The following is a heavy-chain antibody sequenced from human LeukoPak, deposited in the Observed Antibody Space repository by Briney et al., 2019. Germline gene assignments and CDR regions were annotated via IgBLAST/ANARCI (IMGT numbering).Heavy chain of an antibody. V-gene: IGHV3-43D*03. CDR1: GFTFDDYA. J-gene: IGHJ6*03. D-gene: IGHD3-10*01. CDR3: AKTWRGRGYYGYGPSEYFYHMDV. CDR2: ISWDGGST. Sequence: GGSLRLSCAASGFTFDDYAMHWVRQAPGKGLEWVSLISWDGGSTYYADSVKGRFTISRDNSKNTLWLQMNSLRGEDTAVYYCAKTWRGRGYYGYGPSEYFYHMDVWGKGTTVTISS.